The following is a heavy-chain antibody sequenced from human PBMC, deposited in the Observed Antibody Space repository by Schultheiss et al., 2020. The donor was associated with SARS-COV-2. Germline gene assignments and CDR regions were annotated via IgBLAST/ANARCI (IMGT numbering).Heavy chain of an antibody. D-gene: IGHD3-10*01. Sequence: SETLSLTCTVSGSSISGYYWSWIRQPPGKGLEWIGYIYHSGSTNYNPSLKSRVAMSVDMSKNHFSLKLSSVTAADTAVYYCARGYGSGSYYFDSWGQGALVTVSS. J-gene: IGHJ4*02. CDR1: GSSISGYY. CDR2: IYHSGST. V-gene: IGHV4-59*01. CDR3: ARGYGSGSYYFDS.